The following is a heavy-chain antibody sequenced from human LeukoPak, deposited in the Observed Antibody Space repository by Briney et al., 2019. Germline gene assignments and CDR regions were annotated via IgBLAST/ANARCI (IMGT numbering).Heavy chain of an antibody. D-gene: IGHD6-13*01. CDR3: ARDPTTDDIAAAGTLDY. V-gene: IGHV3-33*01. CDR1: GFTFSSYG. Sequence: PGRSLRLSCAASGFTFSSYGMHWVRQAPGKGLEWVAVIWYDGSNKYYADSVKGRFTISRDNSKNMLYLQMNSLRAEDTAVYYCARDPTTDDIAAAGTLDYWGQGTLVTVSS. CDR2: IWYDGSNK. J-gene: IGHJ4*02.